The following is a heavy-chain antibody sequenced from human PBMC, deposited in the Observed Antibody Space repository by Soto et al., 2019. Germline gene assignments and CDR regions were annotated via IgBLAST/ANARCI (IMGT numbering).Heavy chain of an antibody. CDR3: GRGRSGQIVVFY. CDR1: GYTFTGHY. V-gene: IGHV1-2*02. D-gene: IGHD1-26*01. CDR2: IGPESGAT. Sequence: ASVKVSCKASGYTFTGHYIHWVRQAPEQGPEWMGEIGPESGATRYAQKFQGRVTMTRDTSITTVYMELKNLSPDDTAVYYCGRGRSGQIVVFYWGQGTPVTAPQ. J-gene: IGHJ4*02.